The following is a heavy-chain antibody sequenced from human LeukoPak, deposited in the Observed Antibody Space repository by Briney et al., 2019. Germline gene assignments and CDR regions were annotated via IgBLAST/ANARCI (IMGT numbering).Heavy chain of an antibody. J-gene: IGHJ4*02. CDR3: ARDVVAAAGTWDY. D-gene: IGHD6-13*01. CDR2: IYHSGST. Sequence: SETLSLTCNVSGYSISSGYYWGWIRQPPGKGLEWIGSIYHSGSTYYNPSLKSRVTISIDRSKNQFSLKLNSVTAADTAVYYCARDVVAAAGTWDYWGQGTLVTVSS. V-gene: IGHV4-38-2*02. CDR1: GYSISSGYY.